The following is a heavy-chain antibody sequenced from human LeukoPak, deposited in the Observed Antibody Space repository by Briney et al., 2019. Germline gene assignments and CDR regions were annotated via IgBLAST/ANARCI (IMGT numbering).Heavy chain of an antibody. Sequence: SETLSLTCAVSGASISSSNWWSWVRQPPEKGLEWIGEMYHSGGTTYNPSLKSRVTISVDKSKNQFSLKLNSATAADTAVYYCARLGDPPYYFDSWGQGTLVTVSS. CDR1: GASISSSNW. J-gene: IGHJ4*02. V-gene: IGHV4-4*02. CDR2: MYHSGGT. D-gene: IGHD4-17*01. CDR3: ARLGDPPYYFDS.